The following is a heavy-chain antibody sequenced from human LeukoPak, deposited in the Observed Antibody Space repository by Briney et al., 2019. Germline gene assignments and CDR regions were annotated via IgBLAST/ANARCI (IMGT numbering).Heavy chain of an antibody. Sequence: SETLSLTCAVYGGSFSGYYWSWIRQPPGKGLERIGEINHSGSTNYNPSLKSRVTISVDTSKNQFSLKLSSVTAADTAVYYCARILDRITIFGVVIPYYYGMDVWGQGTTVTVSS. CDR1: GGSFSGYY. CDR2: INHSGST. CDR3: ARILDRITIFGVVIPYYYGMDV. J-gene: IGHJ6*02. D-gene: IGHD3-3*01. V-gene: IGHV4-34*01.